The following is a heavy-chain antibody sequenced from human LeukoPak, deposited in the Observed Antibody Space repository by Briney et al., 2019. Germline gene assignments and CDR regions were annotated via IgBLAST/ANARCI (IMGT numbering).Heavy chain of an antibody. CDR1: GGSIRSSYYY. V-gene: IGHV4-61*01. CDR2: IYYSGST. J-gene: IGHJ4*02. D-gene: IGHD3-22*01. Sequence: SETLSLTCTVSGGSIRSSYYYWGWIRQPPGKGLEWIGYIYYSGSTNYNPSLKSRVTISVDTSKNQFSLKLSSVTAADTAVYYCARDGKTYDSSGYDYWGQGTLVTVSS. CDR3: ARDGKTYDSSGYDY.